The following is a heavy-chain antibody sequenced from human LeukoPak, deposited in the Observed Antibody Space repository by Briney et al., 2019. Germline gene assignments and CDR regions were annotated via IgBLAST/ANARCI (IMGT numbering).Heavy chain of an antibody. CDR3: ARVATGSIPSPGIVVVPAEDYYYYGMDV. J-gene: IGHJ6*02. Sequence: SVTVSCEASGGTFSSYAISWVRQAPGQGLEWMGRIIPILGIANYAQKFQGRVTITADKSTSTAYMELSSLRSEDTAVYYYARVATGSIPSPGIVVVPAEDYYYYGMDVWGQGTTVTVSS. V-gene: IGHV1-69*04. CDR1: GGTFSSYA. D-gene: IGHD2-2*01. CDR2: IIPILGIA.